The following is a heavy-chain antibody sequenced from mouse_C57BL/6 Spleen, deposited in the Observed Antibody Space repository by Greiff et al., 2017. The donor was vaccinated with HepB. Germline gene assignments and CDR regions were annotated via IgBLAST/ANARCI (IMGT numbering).Heavy chain of an antibody. CDR2: INPNNGGT. J-gene: IGHJ4*01. CDR3: EWGYYAMDY. CDR1: GYTFTDYN. Sequence: EVQLQQSGPELVKPGASVKMSCKASGYTFTDYNMHWVKQSHGKSLEWIGYINPNNGGTSYNQKFKGKATLTVNKSSSTAYMELRSLTSEDSAVYYCEWGYYAMDYWGQGTSVTVSS. V-gene: IGHV1-22*01. D-gene: IGHD1-3*01.